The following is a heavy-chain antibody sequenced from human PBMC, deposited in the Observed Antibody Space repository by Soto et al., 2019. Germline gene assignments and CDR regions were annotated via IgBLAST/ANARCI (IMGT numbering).Heavy chain of an antibody. CDR3: ATSEGRDGYSFDY. Sequence: SVKVSCKAAGVAFNMQDMRGGLQSPGQGLEWMGGIIPMFGTPHYAEKFQDRVTITADESTGTAYLELSSLTSEDTAVYYCATSEGRDGYSFDYWGPGTLVTVSS. D-gene: IGHD5-12*01. CDR2: IIPMFGTP. J-gene: IGHJ4*02. CDR1: GVAFNMQD. V-gene: IGHV1-69*13.